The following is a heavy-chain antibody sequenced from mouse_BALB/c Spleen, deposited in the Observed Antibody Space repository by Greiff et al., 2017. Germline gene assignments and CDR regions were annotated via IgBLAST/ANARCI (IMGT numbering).Heavy chain of an antibody. CDR1: GYAFSSSW. Sequence: QVQLQQSGPELVKPGASVKISCKASGYAFSSSWMNWVKQRPGQGLEWIGRIYPGDGDTNYNGKFKGKATLTADKSSSTAYMQLSSLTSVDSAVYFCARAGYPYYYAMDYWGQGTSVTVSS. J-gene: IGHJ4*01. V-gene: IGHV1-82*01. CDR3: ARAGYPYYYAMDY. CDR2: IYPGDGDT.